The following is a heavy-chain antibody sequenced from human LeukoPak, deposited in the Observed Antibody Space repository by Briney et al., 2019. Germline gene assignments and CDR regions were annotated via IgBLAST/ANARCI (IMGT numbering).Heavy chain of an antibody. J-gene: IGHJ4*02. Sequence: GGSLRLSCAASGFTLSSYWMSWVRQAPGKGLEWVANMKEDGGEKYYVDSVKGRFTISRDNAKNSLYLQMNSLRAEDTAVYYCARGVYEFDYWGQGTLVTVSS. CDR1: GFTLSSYW. CDR2: MKEDGGEK. CDR3: ARGVYEFDY. V-gene: IGHV3-7*01. D-gene: IGHD6-6*01.